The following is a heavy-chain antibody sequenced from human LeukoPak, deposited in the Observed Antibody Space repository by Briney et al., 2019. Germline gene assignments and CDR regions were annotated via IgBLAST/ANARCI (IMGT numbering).Heavy chain of an antibody. CDR3: AKDTSGSTSYSYHYGMDV. CDR2: INPYNGDT. Sequence: ASVKVSCKASGYTFTTDGISWVRQAPGQGLEWMGWINPYNGDTNYAQKLQGRVTMTTDTSTSTAYMELRSLRSDDTAVYYCAKDTSGSTSYSYHYGMDVWGQGTTVTVSS. CDR1: GYTFTTDG. D-gene: IGHD3-22*01. V-gene: IGHV1-18*01. J-gene: IGHJ6*02.